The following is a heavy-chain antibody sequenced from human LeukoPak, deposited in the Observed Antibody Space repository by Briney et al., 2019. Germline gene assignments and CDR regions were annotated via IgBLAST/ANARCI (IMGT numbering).Heavy chain of an antibody. CDR2: ISYDGNNK. CDR1: GFAFSRNV. Sequence: GGSLRLSCVASGFAFSRNVLHWVRQAPGKGLEWVATISYDGNNKFHADSVKGRFTISRDNSRNTVYLQMDSLRPEDTAVYHCAKGGIPTGPYYYFYYMDVWGNGTTVTVSS. J-gene: IGHJ6*03. D-gene: IGHD3/OR15-3a*01. V-gene: IGHV3-30*01. CDR3: AKGGIPTGPYYYFYYMDV.